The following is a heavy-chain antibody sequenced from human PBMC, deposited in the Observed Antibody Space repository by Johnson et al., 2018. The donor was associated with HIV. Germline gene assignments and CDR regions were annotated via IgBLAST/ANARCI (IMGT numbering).Heavy chain of an antibody. D-gene: IGHD6-19*01. Sequence: QVQLVESGGGVVQPGGSLRLSCAASGFTFSSYGMHWVRQAPGKGLDWLAVISYDGSNKYYADSVKGRFTISRANSKNTLYLQMNSLRAEDTAVYYCAARIAVADDDAFDIWGQGTMVTVSS. CDR3: AARIAVADDDAFDI. V-gene: IGHV3-30*03. CDR1: GFTFSSYG. J-gene: IGHJ3*02. CDR2: ISYDGSNK.